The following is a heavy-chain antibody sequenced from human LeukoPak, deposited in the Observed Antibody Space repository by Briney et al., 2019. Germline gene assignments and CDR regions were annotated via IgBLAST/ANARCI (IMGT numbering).Heavy chain of an antibody. CDR3: ARDRDQGFSI. J-gene: IGHJ4*02. CDR1: VFTFSGYY. V-gene: IGHV1-2*02. CDR2: INPNSGGT. D-gene: IGHD2-2*01. Sequence: ASVKVSCKGSVFTFSGYYIHWVRQAPGQGLEWMGWINPNSGGTNYAQKFQGRVTMTRDTSISTAYMELSRLRSDDTAVYYCARDRDQGFSIWGQGTLATVSS.